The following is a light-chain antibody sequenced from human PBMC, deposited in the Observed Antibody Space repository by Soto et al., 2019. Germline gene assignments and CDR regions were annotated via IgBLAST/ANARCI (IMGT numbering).Light chain of an antibody. V-gene: IGKV3-15*01. Sequence: EIVMTQSPATLSLSPGDRATLSCRASQNVHTDLAWYQQKPGQAPRLLIFGASTRATGIPARFNGRGSGTEFTLTISGLQSEDFAVYYCQDFDSPQWTFGQGTKIE. CDR3: QDFDSPQWT. CDR2: GAS. J-gene: IGKJ1*01. CDR1: QNVHTD.